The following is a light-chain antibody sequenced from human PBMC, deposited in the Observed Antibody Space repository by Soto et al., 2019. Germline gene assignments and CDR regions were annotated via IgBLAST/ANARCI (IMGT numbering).Light chain of an antibody. CDR3: QQYNNWPPLT. J-gene: IGKJ4*01. CDR1: QGVSSN. Sequence: EIVMTQSPATLSVSPGERATLSCRASQGVSSNLAWYQQKPGQAPRLLIYGASTRATGIPARFSVSGSGTEFTLTISSLQSEDFAVYFCQQYNNWPPLTFGGGTKVEIK. V-gene: IGKV3D-15*01. CDR2: GAS.